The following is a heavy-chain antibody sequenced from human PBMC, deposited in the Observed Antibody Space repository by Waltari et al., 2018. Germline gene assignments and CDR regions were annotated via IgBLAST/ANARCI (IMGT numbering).Heavy chain of an antibody. V-gene: IGHV3-23*01. CDR2: ISGSGTGT. CDR3: ATFKGDY. Sequence: EVQLLESGGGLVQPGGSLRLPCAASGFTFSTSSMSWVRQVPGKGLEWVSSISGSGTGTYYADSVKVRFTISRDNSKNTLSLQMNSLRAEDTALYYCATFKGDYWGQGTLVTVSS. CDR1: GFTFSTSS. J-gene: IGHJ4*02. D-gene: IGHD3-16*01.